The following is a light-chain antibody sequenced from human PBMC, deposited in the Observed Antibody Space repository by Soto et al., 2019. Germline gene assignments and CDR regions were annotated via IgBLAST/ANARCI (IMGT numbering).Light chain of an antibody. CDR1: QSVSSS. CDR3: QQYNNWPGT. CDR2: GAS. J-gene: IGKJ1*01. Sequence: EIVMTQSPATLSVSPGERATLSCRASQSVSSSLAWYQQKRGQAPRLLIYGASTRATGIPARFSGSGSGTDFTLTISSLQSEDFAVYYCQQYNNWPGTFGQGTKVEIK. V-gene: IGKV3-15*01.